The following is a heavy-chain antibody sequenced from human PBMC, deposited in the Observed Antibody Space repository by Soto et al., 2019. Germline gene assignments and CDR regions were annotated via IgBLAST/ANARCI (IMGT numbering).Heavy chain of an antibody. CDR2: INHSGST. V-gene: IGHV4-34*01. D-gene: IGHD6-6*01. CDR1: GGSFSGYY. J-gene: IGHJ4*02. CDR3: ARGDRGYSSSSLNDY. Sequence: QVQLQQWGAGLLKPSETLSLTCAVYGGSFSGYYWSWIRQPPGKGLEWIGEINHSGSTNYNPSLKSRVTISVDTSKSQFSLKLSSVTAADTAVYYCARGDRGYSSSSLNDYWGQGTLVTVSS.